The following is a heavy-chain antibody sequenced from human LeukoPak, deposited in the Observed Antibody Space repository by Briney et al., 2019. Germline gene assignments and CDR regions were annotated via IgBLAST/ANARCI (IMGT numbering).Heavy chain of an antibody. CDR2: ISGSGGST. D-gene: IGHD6-19*01. Sequence: SGGSLRLSCAASGLTFSSYAMSWVRQAPGKGLEWVSIISGSGGSTYYADSVKGRFTISRDNSKNTLYLQMNSLRAEDTAVYYCAKASPEAGDYFDFWGQGTLVTVSS. V-gene: IGHV3-23*01. J-gene: IGHJ4*02. CDR3: AKASPEAGDYFDF. CDR1: GLTFSSYA.